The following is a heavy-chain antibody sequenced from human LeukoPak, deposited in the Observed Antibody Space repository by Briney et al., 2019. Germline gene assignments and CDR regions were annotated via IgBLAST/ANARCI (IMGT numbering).Heavy chain of an antibody. D-gene: IGHD4-17*01. CDR1: GFTFSSYA. Sequence: GRSLRLSCAASGFTFSSYAMHWVRQAPGKGLEWVAVISYDGSNKYYADSVKGRFTISRDNSKNTLYLQMNSLRAEDTAVYYCAREDGDRLDYWGQGTLVTVSS. CDR2: ISYDGSNK. V-gene: IGHV3-30-3*01. CDR3: AREDGDRLDY. J-gene: IGHJ4*02.